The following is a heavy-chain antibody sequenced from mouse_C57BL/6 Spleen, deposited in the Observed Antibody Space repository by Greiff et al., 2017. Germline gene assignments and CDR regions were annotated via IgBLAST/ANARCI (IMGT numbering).Heavy chain of an antibody. CDR3: AKSMVTTGYYFDY. D-gene: IGHD2-2*01. Sequence: EVQLVESGGGLVKPGGSLKLSCAASGFTFSDYGMHWVRQAPEKGLEWVAYISSGSSTIYYADTVKGRFTISRDNAKNTLFLQMPRLRSEDTAMYYCAKSMVTTGYYFDYWGQGTTLTVSS. CDR1: GFTFSDYG. CDR2: ISSGSSTI. V-gene: IGHV5-17*01. J-gene: IGHJ2*01.